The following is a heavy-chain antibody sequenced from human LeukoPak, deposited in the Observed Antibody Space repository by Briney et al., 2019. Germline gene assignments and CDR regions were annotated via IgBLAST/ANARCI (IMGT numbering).Heavy chain of an antibody. V-gene: IGHV4-39*07. J-gene: IGHJ5*02. Sequence: SETLSLTCTVSGGSISSSSYYWGWIRQPPGKGLEWIGSIYYSGSTYYNPSLKSRVTISVDTSKNQFSLKLSSVTAADTAVYYCARAEHIDPWSGFDPWGQGTLVTVSS. CDR3: ARAEHIDPWSGFDP. CDR1: GGSISSSSYY. CDR2: IYYSGST. D-gene: IGHD2-21*01.